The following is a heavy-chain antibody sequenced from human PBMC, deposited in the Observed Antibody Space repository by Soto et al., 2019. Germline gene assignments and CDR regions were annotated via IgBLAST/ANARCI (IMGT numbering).Heavy chain of an antibody. CDR3: ARYSGKYQGPIDY. Sequence: QVQLVESGGGVVQPGRSLRLSCAASGFTFSHYGIHWVRQAPGKGLEWLAVISYDGSNKHYADSVKGRFTVSRDNSKNTLYLQMISLRVEDTAVYFCARYSGKYQGPIDYWGQGTLVTVSS. CDR1: GFTFSHYG. CDR2: ISYDGSNK. V-gene: IGHV3-30*03. D-gene: IGHD1-26*01. J-gene: IGHJ4*02.